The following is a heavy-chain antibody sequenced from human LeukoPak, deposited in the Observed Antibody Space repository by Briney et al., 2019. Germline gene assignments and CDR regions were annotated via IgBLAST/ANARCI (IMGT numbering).Heavy chain of an antibody. V-gene: IGHV3-30-3*01. CDR1: GFTFSSYA. Sequence: GGSLRLSCAASGFTFSSYAMHWVRQAPGKGLEWVAVISYDGSNKYYADSVKGRFTISRDNSKNTLYLQMNSLRAEDTAVYYCARDPNVFSYYDFWSGFNWFDPWGQGTLVTVSS. D-gene: IGHD3-3*01. CDR2: ISYDGSNK. CDR3: ARDPNVFSYYDFWSGFNWFDP. J-gene: IGHJ5*02.